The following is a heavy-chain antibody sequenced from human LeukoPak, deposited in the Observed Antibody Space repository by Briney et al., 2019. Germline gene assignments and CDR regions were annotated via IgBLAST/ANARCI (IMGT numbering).Heavy chain of an antibody. D-gene: IGHD3-16*01. CDR2: ISHDGRNK. CDR1: GFTFSSYG. V-gene: IGHV3-30*19. CDR3: TREVAGYDSHFDY. Sequence: GGSLRLSCAASGFTFSSYGIHWVRQAPGKGLEWVALISHDGRNKSYADSVKGRFTIYRDNSKNTLYLEMNSLRDEDTAVYYCTREVAGYDSHFDYWGQGTLVTVSS. J-gene: IGHJ4*02.